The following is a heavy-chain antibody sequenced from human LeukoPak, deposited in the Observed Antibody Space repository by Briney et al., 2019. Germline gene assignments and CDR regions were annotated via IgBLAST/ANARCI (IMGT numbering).Heavy chain of an antibody. CDR2: INSDGSST. D-gene: IGHD6-19*01. V-gene: IGHV3-74*01. CDR3: ARGQWLVLMGIDY. CDR1: GFTFSSYW. J-gene: IGHJ4*02. Sequence: GGSLRLSCAASGFTFSSYWTHWVRQAPGKGLVWVSRINSDGSSTSYADSVKGRFTISRDNAKNTLYLQMNSLRAEDTAVYYCARGQWLVLMGIDYWGQGTLVTVSS.